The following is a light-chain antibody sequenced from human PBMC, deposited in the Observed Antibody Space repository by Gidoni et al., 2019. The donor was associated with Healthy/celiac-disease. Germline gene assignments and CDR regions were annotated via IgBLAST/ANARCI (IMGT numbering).Light chain of an antibody. V-gene: IGLV3-21*04. Sequence: SYVLTQPPSVSVAPGKPARITCGGNNIGSKSVHWYQQKPGQAPVLVIEYYSDRPAGIPERFSGSNSGNTATLTISRVEAGDEADYYCQVWDSSSDHPAEVFGTGTKVTVL. CDR1: NIGSKS. CDR2: YYS. J-gene: IGLJ1*01. CDR3: QVWDSSSDHPAEV.